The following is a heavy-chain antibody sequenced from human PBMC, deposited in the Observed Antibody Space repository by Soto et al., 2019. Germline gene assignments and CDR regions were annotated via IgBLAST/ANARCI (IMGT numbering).Heavy chain of an antibody. Sequence: GGSLRLSCAASGFTFSSFAISWVRQAPGKXLEWVSAISGSGGSTYYADSVKGRFTISRDNSKNTLYLQMNSLRAEDTAVYYCAKDLGYSHGYEWYYFDYWGQGTLVTISS. V-gene: IGHV3-23*01. D-gene: IGHD5-18*01. CDR2: ISGSGGST. CDR3: AKDLGYSHGYEWYYFDY. J-gene: IGHJ4*02. CDR1: GFTFSSFA.